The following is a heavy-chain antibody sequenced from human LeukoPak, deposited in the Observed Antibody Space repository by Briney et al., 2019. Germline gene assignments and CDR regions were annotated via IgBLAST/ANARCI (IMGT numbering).Heavy chain of an antibody. V-gene: IGHV3-7*01. D-gene: IGHD1-26*01. CDR1: GFTFSSYS. CDR3: ARDQWELPY. J-gene: IGHJ4*02. CDR2: IKQDGSEK. Sequence: PGGSLRLSCAASGFTFSSYSMNWVRQAPGKGLEWVANIKQDGSEKYYVDSVKGRFTIPRDNAKNSLYLQMNSLRAEDMAVYYCARDQWELPYWGQGTLVTVSS.